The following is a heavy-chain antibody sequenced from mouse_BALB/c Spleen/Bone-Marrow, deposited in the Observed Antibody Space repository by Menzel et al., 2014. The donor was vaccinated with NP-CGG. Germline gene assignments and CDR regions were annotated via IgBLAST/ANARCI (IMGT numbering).Heavy chain of an antibody. CDR1: GYTFTDYA. CDR3: ASYYGSSYFDY. D-gene: IGHD1-1*01. V-gene: IGHV1-67*01. Sequence: VQLQQSGPELVRPGVSVKIPCKGSGYTFTDYAMHWAKQSHAKSLEWIGVISTYPGNTNYNQKFKGKATMTVDKSSSTAYMELARLTSEDSAIYYCASYYGSSYFDYWGQGTTLTVSS. CDR2: ISTYPGNT. J-gene: IGHJ2*01.